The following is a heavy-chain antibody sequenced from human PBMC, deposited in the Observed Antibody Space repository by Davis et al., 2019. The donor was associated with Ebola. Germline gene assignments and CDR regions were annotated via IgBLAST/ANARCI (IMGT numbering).Heavy chain of an antibody. CDR3: ARDHGTSGGGFHDAFDI. D-gene: IGHD2-15*01. CDR1: GFTFSSYA. CDR2: ISGSGGST. Sequence: LSLTCAASGFTFSSYAMSWVRQAPGKGLEWVSAISGSGGSTYYADSVKGRFTISRDNSKNTLYLQMNSLRAEDTAVYYCARDHGTSGGGFHDAFDIWGQGTMVTVSS. J-gene: IGHJ3*02. V-gene: IGHV3-23*01.